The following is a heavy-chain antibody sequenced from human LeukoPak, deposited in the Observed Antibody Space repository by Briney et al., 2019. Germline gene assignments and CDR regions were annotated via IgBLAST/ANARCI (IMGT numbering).Heavy chain of an antibody. Sequence: GESLKISCEGSGYNFTNYWIAWVRQMPGKGLEWMGIIYPGDSDTRYSPSFQGQVTLSADKSINTAYLQWSSLRASDTAIYYCARHMYKLGADYWGQGTLVTVSS. D-gene: IGHD7-27*01. J-gene: IGHJ4*02. CDR3: ARHMYKLGADY. V-gene: IGHV5-51*01. CDR2: IYPGDSDT. CDR1: GYNFTNYW.